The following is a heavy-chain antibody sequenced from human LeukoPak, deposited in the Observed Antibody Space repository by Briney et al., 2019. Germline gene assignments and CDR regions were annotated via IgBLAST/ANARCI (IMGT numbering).Heavy chain of an antibody. CDR3: ARDRGTWNDDGFDY. J-gene: IGHJ4*02. V-gene: IGHV4-38-2*02. CDR2: VYHTGST. Sequence: SETLSLTCTVSGYSVSSGYYWGWIRQPPGKGLEWIGSVYHTGSTSYNPSLKSRVTMSVDTSKNQFSLKLSSVTAADTAVYYCARDRGTWNDDGFDYWGQGTLVTVSS. D-gene: IGHD1-1*01. CDR1: GYSVSSGYY.